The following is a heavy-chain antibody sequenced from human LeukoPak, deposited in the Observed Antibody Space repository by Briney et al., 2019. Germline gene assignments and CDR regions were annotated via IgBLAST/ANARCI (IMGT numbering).Heavy chain of an antibody. D-gene: IGHD3-10*01. Sequence: SETLCLTCAVYGESLSVYYWNWFRQSPRKGLEWIAEINPSGSTTYNPSLKSRLTISVDTSQNQFSLKVRSVTAADTAVYYCTRGRGTWGQGTLVTVSS. CDR3: TRGRGT. CDR2: INPSGST. J-gene: IGHJ5*02. V-gene: IGHV4-34*01. CDR1: GESLSVYY.